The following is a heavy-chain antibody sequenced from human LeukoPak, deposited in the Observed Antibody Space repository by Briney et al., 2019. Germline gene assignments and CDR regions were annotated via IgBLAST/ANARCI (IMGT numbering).Heavy chain of an antibody. D-gene: IGHD3-22*01. Sequence: ASVKVSCKASGYTFTSYAMHWVRQAPGQRLEWMGWINAGNGNTKYSQKFQGRVTITRDTSASTAYMELSSLRSEDTAVYYCARDRGLADYYDSSGEFDYWGQGTLVTVSS. CDR2: INAGNGNT. CDR3: ARDRGLADYYDSSGEFDY. CDR1: GYTFTSYA. J-gene: IGHJ4*02. V-gene: IGHV1-3*01.